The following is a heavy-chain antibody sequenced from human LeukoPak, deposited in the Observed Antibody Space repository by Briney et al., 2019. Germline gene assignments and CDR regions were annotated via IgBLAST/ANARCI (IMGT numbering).Heavy chain of an antibody. Sequence: GESLKISCKGSGYSFTSYWIGWVRRMPGKGLEWMGIIYPGDSDTRYSPSFQGQVTISADKSISTAYLQWSSLKASDTAMYYCARGYCSTTICYFSFDYWGQGTLVTVSS. V-gene: IGHV5-51*01. CDR3: ARGYCSTTICYFSFDY. CDR2: IYPGDSDT. J-gene: IGHJ4*02. CDR1: GYSFTSYW. D-gene: IGHD2-2*01.